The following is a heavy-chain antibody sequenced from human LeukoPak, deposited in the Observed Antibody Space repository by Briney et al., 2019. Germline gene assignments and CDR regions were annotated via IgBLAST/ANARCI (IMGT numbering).Heavy chain of an antibody. CDR3: ARVRSGRAAYYYYYMDV. V-gene: IGHV4-31*03. CDR2: IYYSGST. D-gene: IGHD5-24*01. CDR1: GGSISSGGYY. J-gene: IGHJ6*03. Sequence: SETLSLTCTASGGSISSGGYYWSWIRQHPGKGLEWIGYIYYSGSTYYNPSLKSRVTMSVDTSKNQFSLKLSSVTAADTAVYCCARVRSGRAAYYYYYMDVWGKGTTVTVSS.